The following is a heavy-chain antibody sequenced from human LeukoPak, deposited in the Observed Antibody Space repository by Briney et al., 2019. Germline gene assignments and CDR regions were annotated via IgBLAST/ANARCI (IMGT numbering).Heavy chain of an antibody. D-gene: IGHD3-3*01. CDR1: GYTFTGYY. Sequence: ASVKVSCKASGYTFTGYYMHWVRQAPGQGLEWMGWINPNSGGTNYAQKFQGRVTMTRDTSISTAYMELSRLRSDDTAVYYCARETYDFWSGYLPQPRYWGQGTLVTVSS. CDR3: ARETYDFWSGYLPQPRY. J-gene: IGHJ4*02. CDR2: INPNSGGT. V-gene: IGHV1-2*02.